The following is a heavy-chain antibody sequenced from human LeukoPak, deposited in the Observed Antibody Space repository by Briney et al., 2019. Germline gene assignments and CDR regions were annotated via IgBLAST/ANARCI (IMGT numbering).Heavy chain of an antibody. CDR3: ARGPYYYDSTPSGMDV. Sequence: GGSLRLSCAASGFTFSSYSMNWVRQAPGKGLEWVSSISSSSSYIYYADSVKGRFTISRDNAKNSLYLQMYSLRAEDTAVYYCARGPYYYDSTPSGMDVWGQGTTVTVSS. D-gene: IGHD3-22*01. J-gene: IGHJ6*02. V-gene: IGHV3-21*01. CDR1: GFTFSSYS. CDR2: ISSSSSYI.